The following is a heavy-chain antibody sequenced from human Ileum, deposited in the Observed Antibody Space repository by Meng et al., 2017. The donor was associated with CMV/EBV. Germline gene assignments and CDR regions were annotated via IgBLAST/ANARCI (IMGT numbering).Heavy chain of an antibody. J-gene: IGHJ4*02. D-gene: IGHD6-19*01. Sequence: GGSLRLSCAASGFTFSSYAMHWVRQAPGKGLEWVAVISYDGSNKYYADSVKGRFTISRDNSKNTLYLQMSSLRAEDTAVYYCARIAVAGPIDYWGQGTLVTVSS. CDR1: GFTFSSYA. V-gene: IGHV3-30-3*01. CDR2: ISYDGSNK. CDR3: ARIAVAGPIDY.